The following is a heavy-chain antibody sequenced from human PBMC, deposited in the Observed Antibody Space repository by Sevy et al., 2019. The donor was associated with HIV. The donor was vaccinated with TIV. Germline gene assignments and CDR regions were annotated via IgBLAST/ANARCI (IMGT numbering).Heavy chain of an antibody. CDR3: ARVKGPYPDIDY. CDR1: GGSVSSGSYY. D-gene: IGHD2-2*01. Sequence: SETLSLTCTVSGGSVSSGSYYWSWIRQPPGKGLEWIGYMYYSGSTNYNPSLKSRVTISVDTSKNQFSLKLSSVTAADTAVYYCARVKGPYPDIDYWGQGTLVTVSS. CDR2: MYYSGST. V-gene: IGHV4-61*01. J-gene: IGHJ4*02.